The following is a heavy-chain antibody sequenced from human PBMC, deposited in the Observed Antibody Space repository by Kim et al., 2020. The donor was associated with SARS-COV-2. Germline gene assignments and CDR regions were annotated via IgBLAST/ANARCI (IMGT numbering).Heavy chain of an antibody. D-gene: IGHD3-10*01. CDR3: STEEGNYGEFDY. V-gene: IGHV3-30*01. J-gene: IGHJ4*02. Sequence: KPYAHSVKGRFTISRDNSKNTLYLHMNSLSPYDTAVYYRSTEEGNYGEFDYCGQGTLVTVSS. CDR2: K.